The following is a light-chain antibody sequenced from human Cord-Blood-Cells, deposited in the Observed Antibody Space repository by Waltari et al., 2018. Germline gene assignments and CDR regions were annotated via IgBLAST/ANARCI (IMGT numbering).Light chain of an antibody. CDR2: SNN. V-gene: IGLV1-44*01. CDR1: SSNIGSTT. CDR3: AAWDDSLNGPV. Sequence: QSVLTQPPSASGTPGQRVTISCSGSSSNIGSTTVNWYQQLPGTAPKLLIYSNNQRPSGVPDRFSGSKSGTSASLAISGLQSEDVADYYCAAWDDSLNGPVFGGGTKLTVL. J-gene: IGLJ3*02.